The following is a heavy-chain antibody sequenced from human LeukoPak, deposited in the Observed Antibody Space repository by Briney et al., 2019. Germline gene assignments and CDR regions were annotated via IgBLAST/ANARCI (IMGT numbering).Heavy chain of an antibody. J-gene: IGHJ4*02. D-gene: IGHD1-26*01. CDR2: ISDDGSSK. CDR1: GFTFRNHA. Sequence: GRSLRLSCAASGFTFRNHAIHWVRQAPGKGLEWVAVISDDGSSKYYADSVKGRFIISRDNSKNTLYLQMNSLRAEETAVYFCARGHSGSYWLIDYWGQGILVIVSS. CDR3: ARGHSGSYWLIDY. V-gene: IGHV3-30-3*01.